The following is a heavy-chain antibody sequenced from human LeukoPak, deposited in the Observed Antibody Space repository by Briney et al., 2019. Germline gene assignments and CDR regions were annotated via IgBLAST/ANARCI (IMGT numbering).Heavy chain of an antibody. CDR1: GGLISSGSYY. CDR3: ASTICISTGCYPGVVDY. D-gene: IGHD2-2*01. Sequence: SETLSLTCTVSGGLISSGSYYWSWIRQPAGKGLEWIGRIYSSGSTNYNPALRSRLTISVDTSKNQFSLKLSSVTAADTAVYYCASTICISTGCYPGVVDYWGQGTLVTVSS. CDR2: IYSSGST. J-gene: IGHJ4*02. V-gene: IGHV4-61*02.